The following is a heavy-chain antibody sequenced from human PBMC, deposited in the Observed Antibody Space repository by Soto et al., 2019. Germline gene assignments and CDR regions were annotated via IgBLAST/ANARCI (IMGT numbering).Heavy chain of an antibody. CDR2: ISSTTNYI. Sequence: GGSLRLSCAASGFTFTRYSMNWVRQALGKGLEWVSSISSTTNYIYYGDSMKGRFTISRDNAKNSLYLEMNSLRAEDTAVYYCARESEDLTSNFDYWGQGTLVTVSS. V-gene: IGHV3-21*06. CDR3: ARESEDLTSNFDY. CDR1: GFTFTRYS. J-gene: IGHJ4*02.